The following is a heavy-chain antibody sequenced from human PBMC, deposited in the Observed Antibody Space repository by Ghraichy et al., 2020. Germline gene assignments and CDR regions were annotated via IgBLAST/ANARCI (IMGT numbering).Heavy chain of an antibody. CDR3: AKPTPLVYDTHFDY. D-gene: IGHD2-8*01. CDR1: GFTFSSYG. Sequence: GGSLRLSCAASGFTFSSYGMHWVRQAPGKGLEWVAVISYDGSNKYYADSVKGRFTISRDNSKNTLYLQMNSLRAEDTAVYYCAKPTPLVYDTHFDYWGQGTLVTVSS. J-gene: IGHJ4*02. V-gene: IGHV3-30*18. CDR2: ISYDGSNK.